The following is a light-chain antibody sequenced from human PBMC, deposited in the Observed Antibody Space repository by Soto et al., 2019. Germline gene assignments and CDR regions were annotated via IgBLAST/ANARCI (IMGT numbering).Light chain of an antibody. CDR2: NVS. CDR1: SSDVGAYNF. Sequence: QSALTQPASVSGSPGQSITISCTGTSSDVGAYNFVSWYRQHPGKAPKLIIYNVSDRPSGVSNRFSGSKSANTASLTISGLQAEDEADYYCTSSTSRRTYVFGTGTRSPS. CDR3: TSSTSRRTYV. J-gene: IGLJ1*01. V-gene: IGLV2-14*03.